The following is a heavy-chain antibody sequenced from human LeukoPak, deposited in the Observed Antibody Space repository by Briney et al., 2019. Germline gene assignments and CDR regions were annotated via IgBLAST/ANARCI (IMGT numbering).Heavy chain of an antibody. CDR3: ARGSGGTQVIRY. D-gene: IGHD2-21*01. J-gene: IGHJ4*02. CDR2: ISGSGGST. V-gene: IGHV3-23*01. CDR1: GFTFSSYG. Sequence: PGGSLRLSCAASGFTFSSYGMSWVRQAPGKGLEWVSAISGSGGSTYYADSVKGRFTISRDNSKNTLYLQMNSLRAEDTAVYYCARGSGGTQVIRYWGQGTLVTVSS.